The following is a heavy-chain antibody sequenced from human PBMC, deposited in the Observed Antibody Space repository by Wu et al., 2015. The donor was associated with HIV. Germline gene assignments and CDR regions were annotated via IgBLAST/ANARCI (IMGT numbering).Heavy chain of an antibody. CDR1: GGTFSRSG. D-gene: IGHD5-24*01. CDR3: ARGSIIDMSTASYYYYVMDV. Sequence: QVQLVQSGAEVKKPGSSVTVSCKASGGTFSRSGISWMRQAPGKGFEWMGRIIPNHGGANYAEKFEGRVTITADEATNTAYMELSSLRSDDTAVYFCARGSIIDMSTASYYYYVMDVWGQGTTVTVSS. J-gene: IGHJ6*02. V-gene: IGHV1-69*11. CDR2: IIPNHGGA.